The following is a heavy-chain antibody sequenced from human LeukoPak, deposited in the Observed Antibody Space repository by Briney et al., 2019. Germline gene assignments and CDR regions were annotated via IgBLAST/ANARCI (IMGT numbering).Heavy chain of an antibody. V-gene: IGHV1-46*01. CDR2: INPSGGST. J-gene: IGHJ5*02. CDR3: AREASDVDTVMVGFCA. D-gene: IGHD5-18*01. Sequence: ASVKASCKASGYTFTSYYMHWVRQAPGQGLEWMGIINPSGGSTSYAQKFQGRVTMTRDMSTSTVYMELSSLRSEDTAVYYCAREASDVDTVMVGFCAWGQGTLVTVSS. CDR1: GYTFTSYY.